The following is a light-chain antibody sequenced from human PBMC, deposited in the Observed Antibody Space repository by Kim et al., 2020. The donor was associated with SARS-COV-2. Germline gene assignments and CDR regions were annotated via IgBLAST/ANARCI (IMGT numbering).Light chain of an antibody. Sequence: SPGERATLSGRASQSITRNLAWYQQKPGQAPRLLIHDASTRATAIQARCTGSGSGTEFTLTISSLQSEDFALYYCKQYNNWPPITFGGGTRVDIK. CDR3: KQYNNWPPIT. CDR2: DAS. CDR1: QSITRN. V-gene: IGKV3-15*01. J-gene: IGKJ4*01.